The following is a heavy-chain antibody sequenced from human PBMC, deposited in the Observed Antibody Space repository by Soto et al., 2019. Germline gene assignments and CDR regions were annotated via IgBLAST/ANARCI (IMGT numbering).Heavy chain of an antibody. CDR3: ARAEGSGWAPRYYGMDV. CDR2: IIPIFGTA. V-gene: IGHV1-69*01. Sequence: QVQLVQSGAEVKKPGSSVKVSCKASGGTFSSYAISWVRQAPGQGLEWMGGIIPIFGTAKYAQKFQGRVTITADESTSTAYMELSSLRSEDTAVYYCARAEGSGWAPRYYGMDVWGQGTTVTVSS. J-gene: IGHJ6*02. D-gene: IGHD6-19*01. CDR1: GGTFSSYA.